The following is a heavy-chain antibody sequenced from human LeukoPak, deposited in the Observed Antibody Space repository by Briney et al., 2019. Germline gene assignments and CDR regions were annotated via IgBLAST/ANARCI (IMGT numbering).Heavy chain of an antibody. D-gene: IGHD3-22*01. Sequence: GGSERLSCAASGFTFSSYNMNWFRQAPGKGLEWVSYISSSSTIYYADSVKGRFTISRDNAKNSLYLQMNSLRAEDTAVYYCARDPHYYDSSGYYYVGFDYWGQGTLVTVSS. CDR2: ISSSSTI. J-gene: IGHJ4*02. V-gene: IGHV3-48*01. CDR3: ARDPHYYDSSGYYYVGFDY. CDR1: GFTFSSYN.